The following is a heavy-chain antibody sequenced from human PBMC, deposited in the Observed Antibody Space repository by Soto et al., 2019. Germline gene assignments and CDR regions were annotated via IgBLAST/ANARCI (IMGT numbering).Heavy chain of an antibody. V-gene: IGHV1-18*01. CDR2: ISSYNGDT. CDR1: GYTFTRSG. J-gene: IGHJ4*02. Sequence: ASVKVSCKASGYTFTRSGISWVRQAPGQGPEWMGWISSYNGDTNYAQTFQGRVTMTTDTSTSTAYMELRSLRSDDTAVYYCARRIVATETFDYWGQGTLVTVSS. D-gene: IGHD5-12*01. CDR3: ARRIVATETFDY.